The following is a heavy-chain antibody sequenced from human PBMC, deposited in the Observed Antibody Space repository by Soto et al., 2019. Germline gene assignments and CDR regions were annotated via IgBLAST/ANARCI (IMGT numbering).Heavy chain of an antibody. CDR3: ARLAPMGIAAAGTSAFDI. CDR1: GYTFTGYY. J-gene: IGHJ3*02. Sequence: ASVKVSCKASGYTFTGYYMHWVRQAPGQGLEWMGWINPNSGCTNYAQKFQGWVTMTRDTSISTAYMELSRLRSDDTAVYYCARLAPMGIAAAGTSAFDIWGQGTMVTVSS. CDR2: INPNSGCT. V-gene: IGHV1-2*04. D-gene: IGHD6-13*01.